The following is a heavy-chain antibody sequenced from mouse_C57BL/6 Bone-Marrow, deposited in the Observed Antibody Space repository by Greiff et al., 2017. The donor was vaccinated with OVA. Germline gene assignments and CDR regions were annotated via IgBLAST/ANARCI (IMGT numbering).Heavy chain of an antibody. CDR2: IDPSASYT. Sequence: QVQLQQPGAELVMPGASVKLSCKASGYTFTSYWMHWVKQRPGQGLEWIGEIDPSASYTNYNQKFKGKSTLTVATSSSTAYMQLSSLTSEDSAGYYCARDWAYAMDYWGQGTSVTVSA. D-gene: IGHD4-1*01. CDR1: GYTFTSYW. V-gene: IGHV1-69*01. CDR3: ARDWAYAMDY. J-gene: IGHJ4*01.